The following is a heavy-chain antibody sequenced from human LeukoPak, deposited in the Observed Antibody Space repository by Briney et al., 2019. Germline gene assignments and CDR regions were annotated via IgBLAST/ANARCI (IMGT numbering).Heavy chain of an antibody. J-gene: IGHJ5*02. Sequence: ASVKVSCKASGYTFTSYDINWVRQATGQGLEWMGWMNPNSGNTGYAQKFQGRVTMTRNTSISTAYMELSSLRSEDTAVYYCARVSNYDILTGYKNWFDPWGQGTLVTVSS. CDR1: GYTFTSYD. CDR2: MNPNSGNT. V-gene: IGHV1-8*01. CDR3: ARVSNYDILTGYKNWFDP. D-gene: IGHD3-9*01.